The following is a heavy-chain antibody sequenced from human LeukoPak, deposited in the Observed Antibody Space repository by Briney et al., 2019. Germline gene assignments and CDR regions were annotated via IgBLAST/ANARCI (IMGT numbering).Heavy chain of an antibody. D-gene: IGHD7-27*01. CDR1: GYAFTSYD. CDR2: MSPNSGDT. V-gene: IGHV1-8*01. Sequence: ASVKVSCKASGYAFTSYDFNWVRQATGQRPEWMGWMSPNSGDTGYAQKFQDRVTMTRNTSISTAYMELSSLRSDDTAVYYRARGPPNWGYDYWGPGTLVTVSS. CDR3: ARGPPNWGYDY. J-gene: IGHJ4*02.